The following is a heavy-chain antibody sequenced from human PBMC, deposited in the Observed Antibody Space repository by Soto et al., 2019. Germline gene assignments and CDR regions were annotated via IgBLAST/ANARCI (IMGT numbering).Heavy chain of an antibody. CDR3: ARGPSGDTVDY. Sequence: QVQLQEPGPRLVEPSHTLSLTCTVSGASISNGYYSWSWIRQSPGTGLEWIGHIHSGGTTYSNPSLKSRLTISVDMSKNQFSLKLSSLTAADTAVYYCARGPSGDTVDYWGQGTLVTVSS. J-gene: IGHJ4*02. V-gene: IGHV4-30-4*01. D-gene: IGHD1-26*01. CDR1: GASISNGYYS. CDR2: IHSGGTT.